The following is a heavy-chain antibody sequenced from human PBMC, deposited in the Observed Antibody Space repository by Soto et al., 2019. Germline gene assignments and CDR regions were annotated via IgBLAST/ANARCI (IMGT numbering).Heavy chain of an antibody. V-gene: IGHV3-15*01. CDR2: IKSKGGGETT. CDR3: AAVRTLSCLSLHY. CDR1: GFTFSIAW. D-gene: IGHD2-2*01. J-gene: IGHJ4*02. Sequence: PGGSLRLSCAASGFTFSIAWMTWVRQAPGKGLEWVGLIKSKGGGETTDYAAPMKGRVTISRDDSKSTLYLQMNSLKVDDTAVYYCAAVRTLSCLSLHYWGQGTLVTVSS.